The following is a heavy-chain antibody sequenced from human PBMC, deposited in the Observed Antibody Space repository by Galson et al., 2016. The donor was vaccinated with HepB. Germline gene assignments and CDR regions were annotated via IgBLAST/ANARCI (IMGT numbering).Heavy chain of an antibody. CDR2: IYWDEDK. J-gene: IGHJ4*02. V-gene: IGHV2-5*02. Sequence: PALVKPTQTLTLTCSFSGVSANTSRLDVGWIRQPPGKALEWLALIYWDEDKRYNPSLKNRLTITKDTSKNEVVLTMTNMYPVDTATYFCAHVRDGLELYFDSWGQGTLDTVSS. CDR3: AHVRDGLELYFDS. D-gene: IGHD1-7*01. CDR1: GVSANTSRLD.